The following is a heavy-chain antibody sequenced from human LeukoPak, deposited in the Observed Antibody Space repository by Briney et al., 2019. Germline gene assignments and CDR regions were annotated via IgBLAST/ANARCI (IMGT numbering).Heavy chain of an antibody. D-gene: IGHD5-24*01. J-gene: IGHJ6*02. V-gene: IGHV4-34*01. CDR2: INHSGIT. Sequence: SETLSLTCGVYGGSSSGYYWTWIRQPPGKGLEWIGEINHSGITNYNPSLKSRVIISVDTSKNQFSLKLSSVTAADTAVYYCAGGHNLYYYGMDVWGQGTTVTVSS. CDR1: GGSSSGYY. CDR3: AGGHNLYYYGMDV.